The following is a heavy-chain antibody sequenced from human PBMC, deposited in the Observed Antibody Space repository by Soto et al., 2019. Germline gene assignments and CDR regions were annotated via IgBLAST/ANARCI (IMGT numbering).Heavy chain of an antibody. CDR2: IDWEEEK. J-gene: IGHJ4*02. CDR3: RRWTNCNYEYYFDY. V-gene: IGHV2-70*01. Sequence: SGPTLVNPKQTLILTCAFSGFSLSRKGMSVSWIRQPPGKALEFLALIDWEEEKFYSPSLRTRLTVSKDTSKCQVVLTLTNGDPVDTATYYWRRWTNCNYEYYFDYWGQGTLVTVCS. D-gene: IGHD1-7*01. CDR1: GFSLSRKGMS.